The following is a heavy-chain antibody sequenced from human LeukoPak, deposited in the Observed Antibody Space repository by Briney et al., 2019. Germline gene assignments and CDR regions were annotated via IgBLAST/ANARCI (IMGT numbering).Heavy chain of an antibody. CDR1: GGSISSYY. J-gene: IGHJ4*02. Sequence: PSETLSLTCTVSGGSISSYYWSWIRQPPGKGLEWIGYIYYSGSTNYNPSLKSRVTISVDTSKNQFSLKLSSVTAADTAVYYCARGNYDFWSGYYEGIYYFDYWGQGTLVTVSS. D-gene: IGHD3-3*01. CDR3: ARGNYDFWSGYYEGIYYFDY. CDR2: IYYSGST. V-gene: IGHV4-59*01.